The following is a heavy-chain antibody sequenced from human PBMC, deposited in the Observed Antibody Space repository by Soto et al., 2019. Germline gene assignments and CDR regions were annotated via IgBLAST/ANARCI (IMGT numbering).Heavy chain of an antibody. J-gene: IGHJ4*02. CDR1: GFTFSDYY. V-gene: IGHV3-11*06. D-gene: IGHD6-19*01. Sequence: GSLRLSCAASGFTFSDYYMSWIRQAPGKGLEWLSYISGSNTYTDYADSVKGRFTISRDNAKNTLYLQMNSLRAEDTAIYYCTRDRGWSLFDYWGQGAQVTVSS. CDR3: TRDRGWSLFDY. CDR2: ISGSNTYT.